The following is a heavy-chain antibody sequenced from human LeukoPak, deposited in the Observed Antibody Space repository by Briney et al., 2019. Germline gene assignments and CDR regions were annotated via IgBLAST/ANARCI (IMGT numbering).Heavy chain of an antibody. D-gene: IGHD3-10*01. J-gene: IGHJ6*02. CDR2: ICPAGDT. Sequence: PGGSLRLSCAASGFTFSSYDMHWVRQATGKGLEWVSSICPAGDTNYPGSVKGRFTISRENAKNSLYLQMNSLRAGDTAVYYCARLEALVRGVDYYYGMDVWGQGTTVTVSS. CDR1: GFTFSSYD. CDR3: ARLEALVRGVDYYYGMDV. V-gene: IGHV3-13*04.